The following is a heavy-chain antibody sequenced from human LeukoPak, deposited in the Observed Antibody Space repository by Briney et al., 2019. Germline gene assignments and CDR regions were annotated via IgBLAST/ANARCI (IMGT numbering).Heavy chain of an antibody. CDR1: GYTFTNSC. D-gene: IGHD2-21*02. CDR3: AKSGGPLKNCGGDCYLALQYYFDY. CDR2: INPDGGNT. J-gene: IGHJ4*02. V-gene: IGHV1-46*01. Sequence: GASVKVSCKASGYTFTNSCIHWVRQAPGQVLEWMGLINPDGGNTNYAQNFQGRVTLTRDTSTSTAYMELSSLRSEDTAVYYCAKSGGPLKNCGGDCYLALQYYFDYWGQGTLVTVSS.